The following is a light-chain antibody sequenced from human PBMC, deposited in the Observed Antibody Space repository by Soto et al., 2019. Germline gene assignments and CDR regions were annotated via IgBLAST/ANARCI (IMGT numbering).Light chain of an antibody. Sequence: IVMTQSPATLSVSPGDRATLSCRASQSVATNLAWYQQKPGQAPRLLIYEASTRATGIPVRFSGSGTGTEFTLTISSLQSEDFAVYYCQHRNHLPSFGQGTSLEIK. CDR3: QHRNHLPS. CDR1: QSVATN. CDR2: EAS. V-gene: IGKV3-15*01. J-gene: IGKJ2*01.